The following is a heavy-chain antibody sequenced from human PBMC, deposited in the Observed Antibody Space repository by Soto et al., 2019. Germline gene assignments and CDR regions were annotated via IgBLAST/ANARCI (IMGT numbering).Heavy chain of an antibody. D-gene: IGHD3-10*01. J-gene: IGHJ6*02. CDR1: GYTFTSYG. CDR3: ATSLGSRGLRYYYYYYGMDV. CDR2: ISAYNGNT. V-gene: IGHV1-18*01. Sequence: ASVKVSCKASGYTFTSYGISWVRQAPGQGLEWMGWISAYNGNTNYAQKLQGRVTMTTDTSTSTAYMELRSLRSDDTAVYYCATSLGSRGLRYYYYYYGMDVWGQGTTVTVSS.